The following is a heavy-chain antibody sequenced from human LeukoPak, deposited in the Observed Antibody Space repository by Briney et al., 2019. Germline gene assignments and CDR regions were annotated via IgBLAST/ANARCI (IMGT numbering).Heavy chain of an antibody. CDR2: ITGSGGST. J-gene: IGHJ4*02. CDR1: GFTFSNYA. CDR3: GKDQNVAAAGVPYDY. V-gene: IGHV3-23*01. Sequence: GGSLRLSCAASGFTFSNYAMSWVRQAPGKGLEWVSAITGSGGSTYYADPVKGRFTISRDNSKNTLYLQMNSLRAEDTAVYYCGKDQNVAAAGVPYDYWGQGTLVTVSS. D-gene: IGHD6-13*01.